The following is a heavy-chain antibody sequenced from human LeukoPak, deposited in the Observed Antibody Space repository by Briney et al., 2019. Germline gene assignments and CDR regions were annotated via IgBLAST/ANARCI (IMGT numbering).Heavy chain of an antibody. D-gene: IGHD6-19*01. V-gene: IGHV4-34*13. J-gene: IGHJ4*02. Sequence: XPXXXXXEWIXEINHPRTTTYPPSLTRPVSISLHTSNNQFSLNLSSVTAADTAVYYCARGGDSSGWYGDPSLDFDYWGQGTLVTVSS. CDR2: INHPRTT. CDR3: ARGGDSSGWYGDPSLDFDY.